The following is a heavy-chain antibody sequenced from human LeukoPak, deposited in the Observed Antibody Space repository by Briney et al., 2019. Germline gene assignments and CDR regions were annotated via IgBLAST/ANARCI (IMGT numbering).Heavy chain of an antibody. CDR1: GFTFSSYT. Sequence: GGSLRLSCAASGFTFSSYTMNWVRQTPGKGPEWVSYIGSSFSSTYYADSVKGRFTISRDNAKNSLFLQMNSLRVEDTAVYYCARDSGFWCGYYPSLFDYWGQGTLVTVSS. J-gene: IGHJ4*02. CDR2: IGSSFSST. CDR3: ARDSGFWCGYYPSLFDY. D-gene: IGHD3-3*01. V-gene: IGHV3-48*01.